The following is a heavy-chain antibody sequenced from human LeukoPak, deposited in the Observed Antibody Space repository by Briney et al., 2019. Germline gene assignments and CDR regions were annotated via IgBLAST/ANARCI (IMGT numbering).Heavy chain of an antibody. Sequence: SETLSLTCAVYGGSFSGYYWSWIRQPPGKGLEWIGEINHSGSTNYNPSLKSRVTISVDTSKNQFSLKLSSVTAADTAVYYCARGTAWNVQNWFDPWGQGTLATVSS. CDR1: GGSFSGYY. CDR3: ARGTAWNVQNWFDP. CDR2: INHSGST. V-gene: IGHV4-34*01. J-gene: IGHJ5*02. D-gene: IGHD1-1*01.